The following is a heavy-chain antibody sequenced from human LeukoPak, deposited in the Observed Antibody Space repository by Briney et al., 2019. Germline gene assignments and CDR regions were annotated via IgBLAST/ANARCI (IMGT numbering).Heavy chain of an antibody. Sequence: GGSLRLSCAASGFTFRNYGMNWVRQAPGKGLEWVSTISDSGGTTYYADSVKGRFTISRDNSKNTLYLQINSLRVEDTAVYYCARDNGQQQLAYWGQGTLVTVSS. V-gene: IGHV3-23*01. CDR2: ISDSGGTT. CDR1: GFTFRNYG. CDR3: ARDNGQQQLAY. J-gene: IGHJ4*02. D-gene: IGHD6-13*01.